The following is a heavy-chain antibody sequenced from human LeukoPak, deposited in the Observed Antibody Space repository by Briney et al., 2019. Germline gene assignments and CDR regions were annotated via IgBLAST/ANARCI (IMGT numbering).Heavy chain of an antibody. CDR2: IYYSGST. Sequence: TLSLTCTVSGGSISSGDYYWSWIRQPPGKGLEWIGYIYYSGSTYYNPSLKSRVTISVDTSKNQFSLKLSSVTAADTAVYYCARATPSLGLDVWGQGTTVTVSS. D-gene: IGHD7-27*01. J-gene: IGHJ6*02. CDR1: GGSISSGDYY. V-gene: IGHV4-30-4*01. CDR3: ARATPSLGLDV.